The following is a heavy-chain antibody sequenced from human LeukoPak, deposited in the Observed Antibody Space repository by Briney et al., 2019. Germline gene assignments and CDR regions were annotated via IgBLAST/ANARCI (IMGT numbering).Heavy chain of an antibody. D-gene: IGHD2/OR15-2a*01. CDR3: AADGEYAFLV. CDR1: GLTFHNTW. CDR2: IINDGITT. V-gene: IGHV3-74*01. Sequence: PGGSLRLSCAASGLTFHNTWMHWIRQAPGEGLVWVSRIINDGITTTYADSVKGRFTISRDNAKKTLYLQMNSLRADDTAVYYCAADGEYAFLVWGQGTMVTVPS. J-gene: IGHJ3*01.